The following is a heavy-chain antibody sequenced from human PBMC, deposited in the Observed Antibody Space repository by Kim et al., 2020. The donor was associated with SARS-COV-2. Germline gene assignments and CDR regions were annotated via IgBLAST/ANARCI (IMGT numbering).Heavy chain of an antibody. D-gene: IGHD3-22*01. Sequence: PGKGLEWIGYIYYSGSTNYNPSLKSRVTISLDRSKNQFSLKLSSATAADTAVYFCARDYYDSSGFFGYYYGMDVWGQGTTVTVSS. J-gene: IGHJ6*02. V-gene: IGHV4-59*13. CDR2: IYYSGST. CDR3: ARDYYDSSGFFGYYYGMDV.